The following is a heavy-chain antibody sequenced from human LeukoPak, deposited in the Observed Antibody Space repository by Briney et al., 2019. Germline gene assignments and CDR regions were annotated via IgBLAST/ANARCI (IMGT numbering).Heavy chain of an antibody. CDR3: ARLPNVLLWFGELLDTSYYFDY. D-gene: IGHD3-10*01. CDR2: ISAYNGNT. Sequence: GASVKVSCKASGYTSTSYGISWVRQAPGQGLEWMGWISAYNGNTNYAQKLQGRVTMTTDTSTSTAYMELRSLRSDDTAVYYCARLPNVLLWFGELLDTSYYFDYWGQGTLVTVSS. CDR1: GYTSTSYG. J-gene: IGHJ4*02. V-gene: IGHV1-18*01.